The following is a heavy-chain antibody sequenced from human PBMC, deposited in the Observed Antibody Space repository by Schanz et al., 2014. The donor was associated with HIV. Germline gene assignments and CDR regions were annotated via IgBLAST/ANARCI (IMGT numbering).Heavy chain of an antibody. CDR1: GGTFSNYA. V-gene: IGHV1-69*01. J-gene: IGHJ4*02. CDR2: IIPIFGTT. Sequence: QVQLVQSGAEVKKPGSSVKVSCKASGGTFSNYAMNWVRQAPGQGLEWMGGIIPIFGTTIYAQEFQGRVTITADESTNTAYMELSSLRSEDTAIYYCARGAAEMATMTPWRYWGQGTLVTVSS. CDR3: ARGAAEMATMTPWRY. D-gene: IGHD5-12*01.